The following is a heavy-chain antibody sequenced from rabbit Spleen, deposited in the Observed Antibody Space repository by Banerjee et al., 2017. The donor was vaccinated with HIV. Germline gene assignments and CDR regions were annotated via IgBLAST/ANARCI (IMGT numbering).Heavy chain of an antibody. CDR2: IDPIFGST. J-gene: IGHJ4*01. D-gene: IGHD4-1*01. CDR3: VREVAAKFNL. Sequence: QQLKETGGGLVQPGGSLTLSCKASGFSLSTNEFNWVRQAPGTGLEWIGYIDPIFGSTYYASWVNGRFTISSHNAQNTLYLQLNSLTAADTATYFCVREVAAKFNLWGPGTLVTVS. CDR1: GFSLSTNE. V-gene: IGHV1S7*01.